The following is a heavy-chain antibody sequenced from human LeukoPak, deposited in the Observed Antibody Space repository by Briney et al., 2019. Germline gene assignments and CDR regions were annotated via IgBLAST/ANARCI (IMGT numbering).Heavy chain of an antibody. V-gene: IGHV1-24*01. D-gene: IGHD4-23*01. CDR2: FDPEDGET. CDR3: ATVPMTTVVTRYYFDY. Sequence: ASVTVSCTVSGYTLTELSMHWVRQAPGKGLEWMGGFDPEDGETIYAQKFQGRVTMTEDTSTDTAYMELSSLRSEDTAVYYCATVPMTTVVTRYYFDYWGQGTLVTVSS. J-gene: IGHJ4*02. CDR1: GYTLTELS.